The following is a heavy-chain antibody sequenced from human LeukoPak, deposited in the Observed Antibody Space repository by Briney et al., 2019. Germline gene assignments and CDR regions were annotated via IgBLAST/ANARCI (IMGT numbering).Heavy chain of an antibody. CDR3: ARAMGDSSGPLTTNFDY. CDR1: GGSFSGYY. D-gene: IGHD3-22*01. Sequence: SETLSLTCAVYGGSFSGYYWSWIRQPPGKGLEWIGEINHSGSTNYNPSLKSRVTISVDTSKNQFSLKLSSVTAADTAVYYCARAMGDSSGPLTTNFDYWGQGTLVTVSS. CDR2: INHSGST. V-gene: IGHV4-34*01. J-gene: IGHJ4*02.